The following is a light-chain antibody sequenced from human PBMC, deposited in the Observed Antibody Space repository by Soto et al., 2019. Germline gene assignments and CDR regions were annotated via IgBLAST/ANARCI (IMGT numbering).Light chain of an antibody. V-gene: IGKV1-33*01. CDR2: DAS. CDR1: QDISNY. Sequence: DIQMTQSPSSLSASVGDRVTITCQASQDISNYLNWYQQKQGKAPKLLIYDASNLEAGGPSRFSGSGSGTDFTFTISSLQPEDIATYYGQQYDNLLVTFGQGTKLEIK. J-gene: IGKJ2*01. CDR3: QQYDNLLVT.